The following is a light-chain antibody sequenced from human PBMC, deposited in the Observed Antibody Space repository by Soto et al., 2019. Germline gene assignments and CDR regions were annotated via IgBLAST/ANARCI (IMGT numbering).Light chain of an antibody. Sequence: DIQMTQSPSSLSASVGDRVTITCRASESIARHLNWYQQKPGKAPKLLIYAALSLQNGVPSRFRGGGSGKDFTLTISNLQPEDFATYYCQQSYSPLSINFGQGTRLEIK. V-gene: IGKV1-39*01. CDR2: AAL. CDR1: ESIARH. CDR3: QQSYSPLSIN. J-gene: IGKJ5*01.